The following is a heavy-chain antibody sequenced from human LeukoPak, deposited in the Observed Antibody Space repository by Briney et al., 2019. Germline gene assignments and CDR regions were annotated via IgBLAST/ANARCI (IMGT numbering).Heavy chain of an antibody. Sequence: GGSLRLSCEASGFTFSNHWMTWVRQAPGKGLEWVANIKEDGSEKYYVDSVKGRFTISRDNAKNSMYLQMNSLRVEDTAVYYCARDASSVNWGQGTLVTVSS. D-gene: IGHD5/OR15-5a*01. CDR3: ARDASSVN. CDR1: GFTFSNHW. CDR2: IKEDGSEK. V-gene: IGHV3-7*01. J-gene: IGHJ4*02.